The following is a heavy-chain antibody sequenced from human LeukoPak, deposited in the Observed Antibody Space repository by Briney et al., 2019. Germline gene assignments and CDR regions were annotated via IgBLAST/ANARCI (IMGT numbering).Heavy chain of an antibody. CDR3: AKSLLQPSGSPFDY. D-gene: IGHD1-1*01. Sequence: PGRSLRLSCAASGFTFSSYALSWVRQAPGKGLEWVSAISGSGGSTYYADSVKGRFTISRDNSKNTLYLQMNSLRAEDTAVYYCAKSLLQPSGSPFDYWGQGTLVTVSS. CDR2: ISGSGGST. CDR1: GFTFSSYA. V-gene: IGHV3-23*01. J-gene: IGHJ4*02.